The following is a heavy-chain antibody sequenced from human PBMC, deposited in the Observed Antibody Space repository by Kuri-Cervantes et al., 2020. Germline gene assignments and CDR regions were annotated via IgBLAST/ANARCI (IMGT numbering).Heavy chain of an antibody. J-gene: IGHJ4*02. D-gene: IGHD6-6*01. CDR3: ARARDLSSSYYFDY. CDR2: ITSTTSTI. CDR1: GFSLSAYY. V-gene: IGHV3-69-1*01. Sequence: GESLKISCVGSGFSLSAYYMSWFRQAPGKGLEWVSSITSTTSTIYYADSVEGRFTISRDNGKNSVYLQMNSLTAEDTAVYYCARARDLSSSYYFDYWGQGTLVTVSS.